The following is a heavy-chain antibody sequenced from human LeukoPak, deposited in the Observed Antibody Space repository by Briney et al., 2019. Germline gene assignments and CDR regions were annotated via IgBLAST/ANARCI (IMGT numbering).Heavy chain of an antibody. J-gene: IGHJ5*02. D-gene: IGHD6-13*01. CDR2: ISWNSGSI. CDR3: AKDYFPGSSWYRGWFDP. V-gene: IGHV3-9*01. CDR1: GFTFDDYA. Sequence: PGGSLRLSCAASGFTFDDYAMHWVRQAPGKGLEWVSGISWNSGSIGYADSVKGRFTISRDNAKNSLYLQMNSLRAEDTALYYCAKDYFPGSSWYRGWFDPWGQGTLVTVSS.